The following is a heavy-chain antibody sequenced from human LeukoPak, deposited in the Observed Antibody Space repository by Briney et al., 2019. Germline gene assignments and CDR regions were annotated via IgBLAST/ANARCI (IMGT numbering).Heavy chain of an antibody. J-gene: IGHJ4*02. V-gene: IGHV3-74*01. CDR1: GFTFSSYW. Sequence: TGGSLRLSCTASGFTFSSYWMHWVRQAPGKGLVWVSRINSDGSITDYADSVKGRFTISRDNAKNTLYLQMDSLRAEDTGVYFCVRLNTLTYLDYWGQGTLVTVSS. D-gene: IGHD2-21*02. CDR3: VRLNTLTYLDY. CDR2: INSDGSIT.